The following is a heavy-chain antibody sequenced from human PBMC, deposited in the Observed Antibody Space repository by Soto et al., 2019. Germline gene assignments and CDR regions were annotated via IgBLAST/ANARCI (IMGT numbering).Heavy chain of an antibody. Sequence: GGSLRLSCAASGFTFSSYGMHWVRQAPGKGLEWVAVISYDGSNKYYADSVKGRFTISRDNSKNTLYLQMNSLRAEDTAVYYCAKDLGHGYCSSTSCPGGFDYWGQGTLVTVSS. CDR1: GFTFSSYG. D-gene: IGHD2-2*01. J-gene: IGHJ4*02. CDR2: ISYDGSNK. V-gene: IGHV3-30*18. CDR3: AKDLGHGYCSSTSCPGGFDY.